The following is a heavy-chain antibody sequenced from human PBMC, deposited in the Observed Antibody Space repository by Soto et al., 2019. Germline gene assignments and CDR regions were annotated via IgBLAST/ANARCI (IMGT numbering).Heavy chain of an antibody. Sequence: EVQLVESGGGLVQPGGSLRLSCAASGFTFSSYWMSWVRQAPGKGLEWVANIKQDGSEKYYVDSVKGRFTISRDNAKNSLYLEMNSLRAEGPAVYYCARGHIRITIFGAGFDYWGQGTLVTVSS. V-gene: IGHV3-7*01. CDR3: ARGHIRITIFGAGFDY. J-gene: IGHJ4*02. CDR2: IKQDGSEK. D-gene: IGHD3-3*01. CDR1: GFTFSSYW.